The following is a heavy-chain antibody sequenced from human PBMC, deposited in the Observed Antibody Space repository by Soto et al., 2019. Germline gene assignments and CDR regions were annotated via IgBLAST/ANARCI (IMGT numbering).Heavy chain of an antibody. J-gene: IGHJ4*02. CDR1: GFTFRTYW. CDR3: VRFPIFDTSDQDY. Sequence: GGSLRLSCAASGFTFRTYWMNWVRQAPGKGLEWVAKINHDGSAKYYADSVRGRFTISRDNSKNSLFLQMNSLRAEDTALYYGVRFPIFDTSDQDYWGQGTLVTVS. D-gene: IGHD3-22*01. V-gene: IGHV3-7*01. CDR2: INHDGSAK.